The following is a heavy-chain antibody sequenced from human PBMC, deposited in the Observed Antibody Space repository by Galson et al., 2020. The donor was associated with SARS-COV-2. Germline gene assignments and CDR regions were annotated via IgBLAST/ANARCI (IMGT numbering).Heavy chain of an antibody. V-gene: IGHV3-74*01. D-gene: IGHD3-3*01. CDR3: ARGHANYDFGSGSADAVDM. CDR2: INTDESST. CDR1: EFTFRTYW. Sequence: GESLKISCAASEFTFRTYWMNWVRQAPGKGLVWVARINTDESSTRYADSVKGRFNISRDNAKNMLYLQMNSLRAEDTAVYFCARGHANYDFGSGSADAVDMLGQGTIVTVSS. J-gene: IGHJ3*02.